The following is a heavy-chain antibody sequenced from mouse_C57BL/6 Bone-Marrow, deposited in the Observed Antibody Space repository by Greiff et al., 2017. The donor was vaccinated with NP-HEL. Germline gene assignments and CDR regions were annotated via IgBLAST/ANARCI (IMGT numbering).Heavy chain of an antibody. V-gene: IGHV2-2*01. CDR2: IWSGGST. CDR1: GFSLTSYG. J-gene: IGHJ3*01. D-gene: IGHD2-1*01. Sequence: VKVEESGPGLVQPSQSLSITCTVSGFSLTSYGVHWVRQSPGKGLEWLGVIWSGGSTDYNAAFISRLSISKDNSKSQVFFKMNSLQADDTAIYYCARKRYYGNAWFAYWGQGTLVTVSA. CDR3: ARKRYYGNAWFAY.